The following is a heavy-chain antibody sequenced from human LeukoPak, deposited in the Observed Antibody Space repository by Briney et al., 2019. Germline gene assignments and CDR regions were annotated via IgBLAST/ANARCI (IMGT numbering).Heavy chain of an antibody. V-gene: IGHV3-23*01. D-gene: IGHD6-13*01. CDR1: GYTFSSYG. CDR2: ISGSGGST. Sequence: GGSLRLSCAASGYTFSSYGMHWVRQAPGKGLEWASAISGSGGSTYYADSVKGRFTISRDNSKNTLYLQMNSLRAEDTAVYYCAKGDYSSSWLFDYWGQGTLVTVSS. J-gene: IGHJ4*02. CDR3: AKGDYSSSWLFDY.